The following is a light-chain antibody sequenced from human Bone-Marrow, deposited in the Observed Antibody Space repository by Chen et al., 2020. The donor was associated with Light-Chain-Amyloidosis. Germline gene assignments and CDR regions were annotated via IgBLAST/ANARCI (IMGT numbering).Light chain of an antibody. Sequence: QPALTLPASVSGSPGKSITIYCTGTSSDVGSYNFVSGYQQHPGKAPKLMIYEVSKRPSGVSHRFSGSKYGNTASLTISGLQAEDEADYYCCSYAGTWVFGGGTKLTVL. J-gene: IGLJ3*02. CDR2: EVS. CDR1: SSDVGSYNF. V-gene: IGLV2-23*02. CDR3: CSYAGTWV.